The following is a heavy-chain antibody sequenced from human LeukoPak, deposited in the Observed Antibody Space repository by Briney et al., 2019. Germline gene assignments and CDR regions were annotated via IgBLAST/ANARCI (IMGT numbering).Heavy chain of an antibody. Sequence: AGRSLRLSCAASGFTFSSYEMNWVRQAPGKGLEWVSYISSSGSTIYYADSVKGRFTISRDNAKNSLYLQMNSLRAEDTAVYYCARGLYYYDSSGYPYYFDYWGQGTLVTVSS. CDR1: GFTFSSYE. CDR3: ARGLYYYDSSGYPYYFDY. CDR2: ISSSGSTI. J-gene: IGHJ4*02. V-gene: IGHV3-48*03. D-gene: IGHD3-22*01.